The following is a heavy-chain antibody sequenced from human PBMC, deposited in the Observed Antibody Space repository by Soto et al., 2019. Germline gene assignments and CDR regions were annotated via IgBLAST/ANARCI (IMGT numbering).Heavy chain of an antibody. CDR3: ARYMEGYCSGGSCYGDAYDI. CDR1: GFTFSNYA. J-gene: IGHJ3*02. Sequence: HPGGSLRLSCAASGFTFSNYAMAWVRQAPGKGLEWVSVVSARGDSTNYADSVKGRFTISRDNAKNTLYLQMNSLRAEDTAVYYCARYMEGYCSGGSCYGDAYDIWGQGTMVTVSS. V-gene: IGHV3-23*01. D-gene: IGHD2-15*01. CDR2: VSARGDST.